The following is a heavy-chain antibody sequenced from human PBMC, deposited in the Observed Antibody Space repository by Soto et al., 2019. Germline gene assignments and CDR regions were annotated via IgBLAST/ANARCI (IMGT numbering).Heavy chain of an antibody. CDR2: MNPNSGNT. Sequence: QVQLVQSGAEVKKPGASVKVSCKASGYTFTSYDINWVRQATGQGLEWMGWMNPNSGNTGYAQKFQGRVTMTRNTSISTAYMVLSSLRSEDTAVYYCARAAAAGSPTYYYYGMDVWGQGTTVTVSS. D-gene: IGHD6-13*01. CDR1: GYTFTSYD. CDR3: ARAAAAGSPTYYYYGMDV. V-gene: IGHV1-8*01. J-gene: IGHJ6*02.